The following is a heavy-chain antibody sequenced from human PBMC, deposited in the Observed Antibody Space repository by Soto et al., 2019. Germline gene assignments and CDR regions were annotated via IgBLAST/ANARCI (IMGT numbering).Heavy chain of an antibody. CDR1: GDSISSRNHF. D-gene: IGHD3-22*01. V-gene: IGHV4-39*01. Sequence: PSETLSLTCTVSGDSISSRNHFWGWIRQPPGKGLEWIGSMYYSGTTYYNPSLKSRVTMSVDTSKNQFSLKLNSVTAADTAVYYCARFSISYDGSGYSFDYWGQGTLVTVS. CDR3: ARFSISYDGSGYSFDY. J-gene: IGHJ4*02. CDR2: MYYSGTT.